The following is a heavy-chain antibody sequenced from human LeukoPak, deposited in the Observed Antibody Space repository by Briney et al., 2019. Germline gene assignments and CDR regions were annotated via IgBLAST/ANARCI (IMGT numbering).Heavy chain of an antibody. CDR1: GYTFTSYD. V-gene: IGHV1-8*01. J-gene: IGHJ5*02. CDR3: TRRANGRRYNWFDT. Sequence: GASVKVSCKASGYTFTSYDINWVRQATGQELGWMGWMNPHSDNTAYAQKFQGRVTMTKNTSINTAYMELSSLRSDDTAVYYCTRRANGRRYNWFDTWGQGTLVTVSS. CDR2: MNPHSDNT. D-gene: IGHD2-8*01.